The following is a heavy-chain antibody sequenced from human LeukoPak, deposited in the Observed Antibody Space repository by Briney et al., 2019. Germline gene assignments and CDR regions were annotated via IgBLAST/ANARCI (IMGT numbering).Heavy chain of an antibody. CDR1: GGSISSSSYY. V-gene: IGHV4-39*07. J-gene: IGHJ6*03. D-gene: IGHD6-6*01. Sequence: SETLSLTCTVSGGSISSSSYYWGWIRQPPGKGLEWIGSIYYSGSTYYNPSLKSRVTISVDTSKNQFSLKLSSVTAADTAVYYCARDRPLEYSSPPQYYMDVWGKGTTVTVSS. CDR2: IYYSGST. CDR3: ARDRPLEYSSPPQYYMDV.